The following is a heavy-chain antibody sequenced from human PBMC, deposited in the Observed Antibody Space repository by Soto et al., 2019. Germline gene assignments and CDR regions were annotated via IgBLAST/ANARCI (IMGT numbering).Heavy chain of an antibody. CDR2: ISGSGGST. CDR1: GFTFSSYA. Sequence: GGSLRLSCAASGFTFSSYAMSWVRQAPGKGLEWVSAISGSGGSTYYADSVKGRFTISRDNSKNTLYLQMNSLRAEDTAVYYCAKPVMITFGGVIVIPAPNYYYYGMDVWGQGTTVTVSS. CDR3: AKPVMITFGGVIVIPAPNYYYYGMDV. D-gene: IGHD3-16*02. J-gene: IGHJ6*02. V-gene: IGHV3-23*01.